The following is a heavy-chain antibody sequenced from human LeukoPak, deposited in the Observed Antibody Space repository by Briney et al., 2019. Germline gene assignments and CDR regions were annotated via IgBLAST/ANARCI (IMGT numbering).Heavy chain of an antibody. V-gene: IGHV4-34*01. Sequence: PSETLSLTCAVYGGSFSGYYWSWIRQPPGKGLEWIGEINHSGSTNYNPSLKSRVTISVDTSRNQFSLKLSSVTAADTAVYYCARAWTLYYDFWSGYYPTYNWFDPWGQGTLATVSS. J-gene: IGHJ5*02. CDR1: GGSFSGYY. CDR2: INHSGST. D-gene: IGHD3-3*01. CDR3: ARAWTLYYDFWSGYYPTYNWFDP.